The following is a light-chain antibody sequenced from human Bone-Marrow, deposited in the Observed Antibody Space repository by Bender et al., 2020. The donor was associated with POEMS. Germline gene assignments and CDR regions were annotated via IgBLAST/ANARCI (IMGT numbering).Light chain of an antibody. CDR2: QND. CDR1: KLARKY. CDR3: QAWDDTTAKI. J-gene: IGLJ2*01. Sequence: SYELSQSSSVSVSPGQTASISCSGDKLARKYVSWYQQKPGQAPILVLYQNDKRPSGIVDRFSGSTSGDTATLTISGTQPIDEADYYCQAWDDTTAKIFGGGTKLTVL. V-gene: IGLV3-1*01.